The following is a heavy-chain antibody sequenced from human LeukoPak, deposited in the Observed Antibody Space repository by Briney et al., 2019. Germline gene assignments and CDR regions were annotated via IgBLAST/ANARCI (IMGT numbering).Heavy chain of an antibody. CDR3: VKPRVGVAGFFDY. V-gene: IGHV4-59*01. J-gene: IGHJ4*02. CDR2: IYYTGKT. CDR1: VDSITSYF. D-gene: IGHD6-19*01. Sequence: SETLSLTCTVSVDSITSYFWSWIRQPPGKGLEWIGYIYYTGKTDYNPSLKSRVTISLDTSKNQFSLKLTSVTAADTALYYCVKPRVGVAGFFDYWGQGTLVTVSS.